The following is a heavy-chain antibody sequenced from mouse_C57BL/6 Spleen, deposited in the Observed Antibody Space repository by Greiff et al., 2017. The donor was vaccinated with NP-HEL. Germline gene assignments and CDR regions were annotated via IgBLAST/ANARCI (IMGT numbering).Heavy chain of an antibody. CDR1: GYTFTSYW. D-gene: IGHD4-1*01. V-gene: IGHV1-55*01. CDR3: AREKLGPGNYFDY. CDR2: IYPGSGST. J-gene: IGHJ2*01. Sequence: VQLQQPGAELVKPGASVKMSCKASGYTFTSYWITWVKQRPGQGLEWIGDIYPGSGSTNYNEKFKSKATLTVDTSSSTAYMQLSSLTSEDSAVYYCAREKLGPGNYFDYWGQGTTLTVSS.